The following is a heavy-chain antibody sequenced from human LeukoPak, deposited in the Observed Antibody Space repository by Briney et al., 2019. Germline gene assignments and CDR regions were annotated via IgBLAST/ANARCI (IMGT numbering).Heavy chain of an antibody. CDR3: AKGTYDSSGYPYYFDY. D-gene: IGHD3-22*01. V-gene: IGHV3-21*04. J-gene: IGHJ4*02. CDR1: GFTFSSYS. CDR2: ISSSSSYI. Sequence: PGGSLRLSCAASGFTFSSYSMNWVRQAPGKGLEWVSSISSSSSYIYYADSVKGRFTISRDNAKNSLYLHMSSLRAEDTAVYYCAKGTYDSSGYPYYFDYWGQGTLVTVSS.